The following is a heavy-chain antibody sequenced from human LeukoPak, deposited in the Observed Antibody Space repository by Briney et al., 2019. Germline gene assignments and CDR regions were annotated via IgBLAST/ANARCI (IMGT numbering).Heavy chain of an antibody. CDR3: ARSRGWLQADY. J-gene: IGHJ4*02. Sequence: GGSLTLSCAASGFTFSGYTLIWVRQAPGKGLEWVSYIRSSGTAIYDADSVKGRFTVSRDNAKNSLYLQMNNLRDEDTAVYYCARSRGWLQADYWGQGTLVTVSS. D-gene: IGHD5-24*01. CDR1: GFTFSGYT. V-gene: IGHV3-48*02. CDR2: IRSSGTAI.